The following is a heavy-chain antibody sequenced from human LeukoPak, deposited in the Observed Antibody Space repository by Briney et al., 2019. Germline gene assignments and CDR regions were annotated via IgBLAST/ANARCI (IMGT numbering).Heavy chain of an antibody. CDR2: ISGSGGST. J-gene: IGHJ4*02. CDR3: AKEWRWLQSGNYFDY. D-gene: IGHD5-24*01. V-gene: IGHV3-23*01. CDR1: GFTFSSYA. Sequence: GGSLRLSCAASGFTFSSYAMSWVRQAPGKGLEWVSAISGSGGSTYYADSVKGRFTIARDNSKNTLYRQTNSLRAEDTAVYYCAKEWRWLQSGNYFDYWGQGTLVTVSS.